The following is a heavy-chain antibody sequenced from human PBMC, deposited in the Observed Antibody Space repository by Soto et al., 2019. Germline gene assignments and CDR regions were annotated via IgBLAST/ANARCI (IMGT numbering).Heavy chain of an antibody. CDR2: IYWDDDK. CDR1: GFSLSTTGVG. D-gene: IGHD6-13*01. J-gene: IGHJ4*02. CDR3: AHNSLAAPGVLGSRNFDY. Sequence: SGPTLVNPTQTLTLTCTFSGFSLSTTGVGVGWIRQSPGKALEWVALIYWDDDKRYSPSLKGRLTITKDTSKNQVILTMTNIDPVDTATYYCAHNSLAAPGVLGSRNFDYWGQGTLVTVSS. V-gene: IGHV2-5*02.